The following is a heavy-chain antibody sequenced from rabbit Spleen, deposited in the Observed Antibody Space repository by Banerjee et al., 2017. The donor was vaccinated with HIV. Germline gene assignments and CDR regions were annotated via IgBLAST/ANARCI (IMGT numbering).Heavy chain of an antibody. CDR3: ARGVWYYTYGDAGYAYVYYFNL. J-gene: IGHJ4*01. CDR1: GFSFSSSYY. D-gene: IGHD6-1*01. V-gene: IGHV1S40*01. CDR2: IYAGSSGST. Sequence: QSLEESGGDLVKPGASLTLTCTASGFSFSSSYYMCWVRQAPGKGLEWIACIYAGSSGSTYYASWAKGRFTISKTSSTTVTLQMTSLTAADTATYFCARGVWYYTYGDAGYAYVYYFNLWGPGTLVTVS.